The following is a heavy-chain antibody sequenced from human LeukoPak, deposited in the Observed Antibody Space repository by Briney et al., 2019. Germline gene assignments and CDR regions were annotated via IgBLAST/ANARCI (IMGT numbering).Heavy chain of an antibody. Sequence: GGSLRLSCAASGFTFSSYWMSWVRQAPEKGLEWVAKIKPDGSEIYHVDSVQGRFTISRDNAKNSLYLQMNSLRAEDTAVYYCATSRFFLEAWGQGTLVTVSS. CDR3: ATSRFFLEA. V-gene: IGHV3-7*01. CDR2: IKPDGSEI. CDR1: GFTFSSYW. D-gene: IGHD3-3*01. J-gene: IGHJ5*02.